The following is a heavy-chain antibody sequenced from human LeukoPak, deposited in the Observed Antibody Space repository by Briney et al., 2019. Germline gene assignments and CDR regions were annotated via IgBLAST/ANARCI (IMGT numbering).Heavy chain of an antibody. Sequence: PGGSLRLSCAASGFTFSSYGMGWVRQAPGKGLEWVAVISYDGSNKYYADSVEGQFTISRDNYKNTLYLQMHSLRAEDTAVYYCAKGGSSSSYYFDYWGQGTLVTVSS. CDR1: GFTFSSYG. CDR2: ISYDGSNK. J-gene: IGHJ4*02. D-gene: IGHD6-6*01. CDR3: AKGGSSSSYYFDY. V-gene: IGHV3-30*18.